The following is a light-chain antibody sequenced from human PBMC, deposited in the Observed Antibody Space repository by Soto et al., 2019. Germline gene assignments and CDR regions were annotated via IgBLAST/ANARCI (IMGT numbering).Light chain of an antibody. Sequence: DIVMTQSPDSLAVSLGERATINCKSSPSIFYSSNNKNYLTWYQQKPGQPPKLLIYWASTRESGVPDRFSGSGSGTDFTLTISSLQAEDVAVYYCQQYYSTPWTFGQGTKVDIK. J-gene: IGKJ1*01. CDR2: WAS. CDR1: PSIFYSSNNKNY. CDR3: QQYYSTPWT. V-gene: IGKV4-1*01.